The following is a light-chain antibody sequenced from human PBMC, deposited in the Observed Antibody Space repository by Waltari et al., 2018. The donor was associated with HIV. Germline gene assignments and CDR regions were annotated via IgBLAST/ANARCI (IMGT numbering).Light chain of an antibody. V-gene: IGKV1-39*01. J-gene: IGKJ1*01. CDR1: QNINND. Sequence: DIQMTQSPSSLSASLGERVTITCRASQNINNDVNWYQQRPGRAPKLLIFGASSLQSGVPSRFSGSGSGTDFTLTINSLQPEDSATYYCQQSSSILWTFGQGTRVEIK. CDR2: GAS. CDR3: QQSSSILWT.